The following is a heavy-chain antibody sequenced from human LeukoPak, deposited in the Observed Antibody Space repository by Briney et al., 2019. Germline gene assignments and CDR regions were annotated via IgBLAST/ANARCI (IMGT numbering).Heavy chain of an antibody. J-gene: IGHJ4*02. CDR1: GGSISSSSYY. CDR3: ARHGRDGYNWWALYFDY. Sequence: SETLSLTCTVSGGSISSSSYYWGWIRQPPGKGLEWIGSIYYSGSTYYNPSLKSRVTISVDTSKNQFSLKLSSVTAADTAAYYCARHGRDGYNWWALYFDYWGQGTLVTVSS. CDR2: IYYSGST. D-gene: IGHD5-24*01. V-gene: IGHV4-39*01.